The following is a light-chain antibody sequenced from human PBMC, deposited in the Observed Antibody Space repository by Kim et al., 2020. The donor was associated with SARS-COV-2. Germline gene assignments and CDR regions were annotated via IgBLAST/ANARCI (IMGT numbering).Light chain of an antibody. CDR3: QQYGDQYSPWT. J-gene: IGKJ1*01. CDR1: QSINFW. V-gene: IGKV1-5*03. CDR2: RAS. Sequence: SVGDRVSITCRASQSINFWLAWYQQRPGKAPKVLIYRASNLESGVPSRFSASGSGTEFTLTISSLQPDDFATYYCQQYGDQYSPWTFGQGTKVDI.